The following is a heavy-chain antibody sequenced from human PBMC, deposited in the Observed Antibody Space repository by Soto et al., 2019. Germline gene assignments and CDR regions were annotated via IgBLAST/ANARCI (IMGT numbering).Heavy chain of an antibody. CDR1: GGSISSGGYY. CDR2: IYYSGST. J-gene: IGHJ6*02. CDR3: ARADFWSGCYSYYYGMDV. D-gene: IGHD3-3*01. V-gene: IGHV4-31*03. Sequence: TSETLSLTCTVSGGSISSGGYYWSWIRQHPGKGLEWIGYIYYSGSTYYNPSLKSRVTISVDTSKNQFSLKLSSVTAADTAVYYCARADFWSGCYSYYYGMDVWGQGTTVTVSS.